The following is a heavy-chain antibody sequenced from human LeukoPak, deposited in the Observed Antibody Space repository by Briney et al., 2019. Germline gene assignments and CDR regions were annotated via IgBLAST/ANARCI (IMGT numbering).Heavy chain of an antibody. Sequence: SETLSLTCTVSGGSISSYYWSWIRQPPGKGLEWIGYIYYRGSTNYNPSLKSRVTISVDTSKSQFSLKLSSVTAADTAVDYCARSMSGYYSPYYFDYWGQGTLVTVSS. CDR2: IYYRGST. D-gene: IGHD5-12*01. CDR1: GGSISSYY. CDR3: ARSMSGYYSPYYFDY. V-gene: IGHV4-59*01. J-gene: IGHJ4*02.